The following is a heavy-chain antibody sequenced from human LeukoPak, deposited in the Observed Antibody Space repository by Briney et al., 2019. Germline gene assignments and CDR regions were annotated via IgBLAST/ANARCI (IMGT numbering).Heavy chain of an antibody. J-gene: IGHJ4*02. V-gene: IGHV4-59*08. D-gene: IGHD6-6*01. Sequence: PSETLSLTCSVSGGSISSLYWSWIRQPPGKGLEWVGYIYYTGSTNYNPSLKSRVTMFVAMSKTQSSLRLSSVTAADTAVYYCARHRAYSSSSPFDYWGQGTLVTVSS. CDR3: ARHRAYSSSSPFDY. CDR2: IYYTGST. CDR1: GGSISSLY.